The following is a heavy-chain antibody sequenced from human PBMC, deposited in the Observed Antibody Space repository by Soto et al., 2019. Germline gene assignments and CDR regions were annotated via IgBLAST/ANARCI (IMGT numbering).Heavy chain of an antibody. J-gene: IGHJ6*02. V-gene: IGHV3-30*03. Sequence: TGGSLRLSCAASGFTFSSYGMHWFRQAPGKGLEWVAVISYDGSNKYYADSVKGRFTISRDNSKNTLYLQMNSLRAEDTAVYYCAREAATVEHYGMDVWGQGTTVTVSS. D-gene: IGHD2-15*01. CDR2: ISYDGSNK. CDR3: AREAATVEHYGMDV. CDR1: GFTFSSYG.